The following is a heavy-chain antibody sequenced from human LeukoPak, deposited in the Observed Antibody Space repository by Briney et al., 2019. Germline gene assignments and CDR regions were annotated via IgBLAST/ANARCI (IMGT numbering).Heavy chain of an antibody. CDR1: GFTFSSYG. D-gene: IGHD2-8*02. CDR3: ARDYGGVYYYYGMDV. Sequence: PGRSLRLSCAASGFTFSSYGMHWVRQAPGKGLEWVAVIWYDGSNKYYADPVKGRFTISRDNSKNTLYLQMNSLRAEDTAVYYCARDYGGVYYYYGMDVWGQGTTVTVSS. V-gene: IGHV3-33*01. J-gene: IGHJ6*02. CDR2: IWYDGSNK.